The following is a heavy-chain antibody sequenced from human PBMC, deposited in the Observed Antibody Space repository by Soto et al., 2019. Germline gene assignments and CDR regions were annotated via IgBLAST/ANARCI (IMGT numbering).Heavy chain of an antibody. CDR1: CGSISGYY. CDR2: MYKTGST. D-gene: IGHD2-21*02. J-gene: IGHJ6*02. V-gene: IGHV4-59*01. Sequence: PSETLSLTCTVSCGSISGYYWSWIRQPPGKGLEWIGYMYKTGSTVYNPSFKSRVTISVDTSKNQFSLKLNSVTAADTAVYYCARDLWGYCGTDCYPLDVWGQGTTVT. CDR3: ARDLWGYCGTDCYPLDV.